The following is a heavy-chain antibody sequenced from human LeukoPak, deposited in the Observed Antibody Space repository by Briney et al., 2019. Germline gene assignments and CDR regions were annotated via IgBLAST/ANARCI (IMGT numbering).Heavy chain of an antibody. V-gene: IGHV4-34*01. CDR2: INHSGST. D-gene: IGHD6-19*01. CDR3: ARATVAGTSYFDY. CDR1: GGSFSGYY. J-gene: IGHJ4*02. Sequence: SETLSLTCAVYGGSFSGYYWSWIRQPPGKGLEWIGEINHSGSTNYNPSLKSRVTISVDTSKNQFSLKLSSVTAADTAVYYCARATVAGTSYFDYWGQGTLVTVSS.